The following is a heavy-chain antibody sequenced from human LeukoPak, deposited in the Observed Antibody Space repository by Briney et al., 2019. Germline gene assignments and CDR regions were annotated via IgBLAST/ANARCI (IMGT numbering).Heavy chain of an antibody. CDR2: VDPEDGET. Sequence: ASVKVSCKVSGYTFTDYYMQWVQQAPGKGLEWTGLVDPEDGETIYAEKFQGRVTITADTSTDTAYMELSSLRSEDTAVYYCAILIVAGXHFDYWGQGTLVTVSS. CDR1: GYTFTDYY. CDR3: AILIVAGXHFDY. D-gene: IGHD6-19*01. J-gene: IGHJ4*02. V-gene: IGHV1-69-2*01.